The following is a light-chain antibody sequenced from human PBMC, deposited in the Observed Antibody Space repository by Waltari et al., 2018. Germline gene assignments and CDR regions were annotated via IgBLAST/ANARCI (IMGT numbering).Light chain of an antibody. J-gene: IGKJ5*01. CDR1: QSLFHFNGHIY. V-gene: IGKV2-28*01. CDR2: LRS. CDR3: MQALQTPIT. Sequence: EIVMTQSPVSLPVIPGEPASISCRSSQSLFHFNGHIYLDWYLQKPRQSPKLLILLRSNRASGVPDRFSGSGSGTHCTLNISRVEAEDVGVYYCMQALQTPITFGQGTRLEIK.